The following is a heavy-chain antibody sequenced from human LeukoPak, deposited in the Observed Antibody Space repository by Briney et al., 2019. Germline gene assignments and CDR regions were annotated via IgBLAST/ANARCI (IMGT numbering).Heavy chain of an antibody. Sequence: SETLSLTFAVYGGSFSGYYWGWIRQPPGKGLEWIGSIYYSGSTYYNPSLKSRVTISVDTSKNQFSLKLSSVTAADTAVYYCARSGYDYYYYYYMDVWGKGTTVTISS. V-gene: IGHV4-39*01. CDR2: IYYSGST. J-gene: IGHJ6*03. D-gene: IGHD5-12*01. CDR3: ARSGYDYYYYYYMDV. CDR1: GGSFSGYY.